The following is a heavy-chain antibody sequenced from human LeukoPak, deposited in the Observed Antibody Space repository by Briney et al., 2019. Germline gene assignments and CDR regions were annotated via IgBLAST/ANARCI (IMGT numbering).Heavy chain of an antibody. J-gene: IGHJ4*02. D-gene: IGHD6-19*01. Sequence: EASVKVSYKASGYTLTGYYLHWVRQAPGQGLEWMGWINPNTGATHSAQKFQGRITMTRDTSISTAYMDLSRLRSDDTAVYYCARDRVGSGWPRPYYFEVWGQGTLVTVSS. V-gene: IGHV1-2*02. CDR1: GYTLTGYY. CDR3: ARDRVGSGWPRPYYFEV. CDR2: INPNTGAT.